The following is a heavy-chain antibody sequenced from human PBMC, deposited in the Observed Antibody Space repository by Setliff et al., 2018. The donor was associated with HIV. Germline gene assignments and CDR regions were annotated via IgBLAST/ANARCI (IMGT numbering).Heavy chain of an antibody. CDR3: AADPFHSSSWPYYNYYGMDV. D-gene: IGHD6-13*01. Sequence: SVKVSCKASGYSFSNFAIHWVRQAPGQRLEWMGWIVVGSGNTNYAQKFQERVTITRDMSTSTAYMELSSLRSEDTAVYYCAADPFHSSSWPYYNYYGMDVWGQGTTVTVSS. CDR1: GYSFSNFA. J-gene: IGHJ6*02. V-gene: IGHV1-58*02. CDR2: IVVGSGNT.